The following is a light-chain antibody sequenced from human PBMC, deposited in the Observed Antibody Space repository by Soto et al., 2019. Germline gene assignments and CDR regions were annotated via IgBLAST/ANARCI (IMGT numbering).Light chain of an antibody. Sequence: QSALTQPASVSGSPGQTITISCTGTSSDIGGYNDVSWFQQHPGKAPKLMISDVSHRPSGVSNRFSGSKSGNTASLTISGLQAEDEADYYCRSYTSGRNGYVFGTGTQLTVL. CDR1: SSDIGGYND. CDR2: DVS. V-gene: IGLV2-14*01. CDR3: RSYTSGRNGYV. J-gene: IGLJ7*01.